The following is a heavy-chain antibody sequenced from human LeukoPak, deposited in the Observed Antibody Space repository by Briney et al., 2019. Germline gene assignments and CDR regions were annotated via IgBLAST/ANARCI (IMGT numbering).Heavy chain of an antibody. D-gene: IGHD3-10*01. V-gene: IGHV5-51*01. CDR3: ARRYYGSGSYSDGFDY. Sequence: GESLKISCKGSGYSFTNYWIGWVRQMPGKGLEWMGIIYPGDSDTRYSPSFQGQVSISVDKSISTAYLQWSSQNASDTSMYYCARRYYGSGSYSDGFDYWGQGTLVTVSS. CDR1: GYSFTNYW. CDR2: IYPGDSDT. J-gene: IGHJ4*02.